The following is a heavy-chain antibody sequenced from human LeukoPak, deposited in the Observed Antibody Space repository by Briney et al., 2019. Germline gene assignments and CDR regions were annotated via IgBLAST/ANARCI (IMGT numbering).Heavy chain of an antibody. D-gene: IGHD4-17*01. CDR2: IKRKTEAETT. CDR3: SADLGEADGGYHYGLDV. CDR1: GFTFSNAW. V-gene: IGHV3-15*01. J-gene: IGHJ6*02. Sequence: GGSLRLSCAASGFTFSNAWMNWVHQAPGKGPEWVGRIKRKTEAETTDYAAPVKGRLIISRDDSKNTLYLQMNSLKAEDTAVYYCSADLGEADGGYHYGLDVWGQGTTVTVSS.